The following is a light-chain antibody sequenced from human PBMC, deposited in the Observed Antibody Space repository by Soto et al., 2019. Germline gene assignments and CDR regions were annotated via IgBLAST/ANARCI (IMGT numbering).Light chain of an antibody. J-gene: IGKJ1*01. V-gene: IGKV1-5*02. CDR2: DAS. Sequence: IHMTHFRSSLSASVGYRVTIICRASQSIDQKLAWYQQKPGQAPKLLIFDASTLESGVPSRFSGSGSGTEFTLTIRSLKPDDFATYYCQQYMSYSFGQGTKVDI. CDR1: QSIDQK. CDR3: QQYMSYS.